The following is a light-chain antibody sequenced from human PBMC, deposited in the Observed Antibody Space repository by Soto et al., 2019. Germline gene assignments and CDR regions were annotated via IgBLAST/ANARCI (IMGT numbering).Light chain of an antibody. CDR2: GAS. Sequence: EIVMTPSPATLSVSPGERATLSCRASQSVSSNLAWYQQTPGQAPRLLIYGASNRATGIPDRFSGSGSGTDFTLTISRLEPEDFAVYYCQQYGSSGTFGQGTKGDIK. J-gene: IGKJ1*01. V-gene: IGKV3-20*01. CDR1: QSVSSN. CDR3: QQYGSSGT.